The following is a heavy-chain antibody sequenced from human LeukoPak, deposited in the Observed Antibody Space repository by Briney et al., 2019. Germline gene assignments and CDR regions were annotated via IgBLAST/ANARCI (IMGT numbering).Heavy chain of an antibody. V-gene: IGHV4-31*03. CDR2: IYYSGST. CDR3: ARDKYYDSSGYYYGLDY. D-gene: IGHD3-22*01. J-gene: IGHJ4*02. CDR1: GGSISSGGYY. Sequence: SQTLSLTCTVSGGSISSGGYYWSWIRQHPGKGLEWIGYIYYSGSTYYNPSLKSRVTISVDTSKNQFSLKLSSVTAADTAVYYCARDKYYDSSGYYYGLDYWGQGTLVTVSS.